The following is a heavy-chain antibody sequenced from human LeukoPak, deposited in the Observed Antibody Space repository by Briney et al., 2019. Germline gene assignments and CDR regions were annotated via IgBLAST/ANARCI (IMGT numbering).Heavy chain of an antibody. CDR2: IYYSGST. CDR1: GGSISSGGYY. CDR3: ARSRITMVRGVTTAPTFDY. J-gene: IGHJ4*02. D-gene: IGHD3-10*01. V-gene: IGHV4-31*03. Sequence: PSETLSLTCTVSGGSISSGGYYWSWVRQHPGKGLEWIGYIYYSGSTYYKPSLKSRVTISVDTSKNQFSLKLSSVTAADTAVYYCARSRITMVRGVTTAPTFDYWGQGTLVTVSS.